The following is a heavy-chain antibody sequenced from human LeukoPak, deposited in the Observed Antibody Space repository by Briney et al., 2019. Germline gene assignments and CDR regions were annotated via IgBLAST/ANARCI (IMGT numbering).Heavy chain of an antibody. V-gene: IGHV4-34*01. J-gene: IGHJ5*02. CDR1: GGSFSGYY. CDR3: ARGRIFDP. D-gene: IGHD3-10*01. Sequence: ASETLSLTCAVYGGSFSGYYWSWIRQPPGKGLEWIEEINHSGSTNYNPSLKSRVTISVDTSKNQFSLKLSSVTAADTAVYYCARGRIFDPWGQGTLVTVSS. CDR2: INHSGST.